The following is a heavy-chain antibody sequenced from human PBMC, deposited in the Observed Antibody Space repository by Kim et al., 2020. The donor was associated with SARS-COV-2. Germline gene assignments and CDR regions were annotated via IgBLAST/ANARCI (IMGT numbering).Heavy chain of an antibody. J-gene: IGHJ6*02. CDR3: ARMIRHYDILTGYYKDYYYYCMDV. CDR1: GYSFTSYW. Sequence: GESLKISCKGSGYSFTSYWIGWVRQMPGKGLEWMGIIYPGDSATRYRPYFHGQVTISADKSISTAYLQWSSQKASDTAMYYCARMIRHYDILTGYYKDYYYYCMDVWVQGTTVTVSS. D-gene: IGHD3-9*01. V-gene: IGHV5-51*01. CDR2: IYPGDSAT.